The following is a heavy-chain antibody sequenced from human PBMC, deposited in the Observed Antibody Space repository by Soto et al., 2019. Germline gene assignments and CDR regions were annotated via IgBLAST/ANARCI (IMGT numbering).Heavy chain of an antibody. CDR2: ISGSGATT. CDR3: AKAMGTFVLILYVRDN. J-gene: IGHJ4*02. D-gene: IGHD2-21*01. V-gene: IGHV3-23*01. Sequence: GGSLRLSCAASGFTFSSSAMSWVRQAPGKGLGWVAGISGSGATTYYAASVKGRFTISRDKSKSTLFLQMNSLRAEDTAIYYWAKAMGTFVLILYVRDNWGQGSLVTVAS. CDR1: GFTFSSSA.